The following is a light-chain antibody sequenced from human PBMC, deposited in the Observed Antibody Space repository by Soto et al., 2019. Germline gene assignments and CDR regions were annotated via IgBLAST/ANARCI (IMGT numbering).Light chain of an antibody. CDR3: DSYTSIRAYV. J-gene: IGLJ1*01. CDR2: EVR. Sequence: QSVLTQPSSVSGSPGQSITISCTGTSSDVGGYNYVTCTQQTPGKAPKLLIKEVRNRPCVGSNRFYGSKSGNPASLTMLGLPAGDEADYYCDSYTSIRAYVFGIGTTVTV. CDR1: SSDVGGYNY. V-gene: IGLV2-14*01.